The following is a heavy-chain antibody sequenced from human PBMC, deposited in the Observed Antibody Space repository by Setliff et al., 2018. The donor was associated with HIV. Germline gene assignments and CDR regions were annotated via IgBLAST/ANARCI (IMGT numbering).Heavy chain of an antibody. CDR1: GDSISSGSYF. V-gene: IGHV4-61*09. Sequence: PSETLSLTCTVSGDSISSGSYFWIWIRQPAGKGLEWIGHISTTGSTNYNPSLKSRVTISVATSKNQFSLKLNSVTTADTAVYYCARSRTSSGYYGVTGYGMDVWGQGTTVTVSS. J-gene: IGHJ6*02. CDR3: ARSRTSSGYYGVTGYGMDV. CDR2: ISTTGST. D-gene: IGHD3-22*01.